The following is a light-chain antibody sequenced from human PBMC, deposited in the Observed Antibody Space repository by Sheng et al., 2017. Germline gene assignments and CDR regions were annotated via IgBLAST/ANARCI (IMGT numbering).Light chain of an antibody. CDR2: AAS. CDR3: HQYNSPPWT. V-gene: IGKV1-8*01. Sequence: AIRMTQSPSSFSASTGDRVTITCRASQGISSYLAWYQQKPGKAPKLLIYAASTLQSGVPSRFSGSGSATEFTLTITSLQPDDFATYHCHQYNSPPWTFGPGTRVQIK. CDR1: QGISSY. J-gene: IGKJ1*01.